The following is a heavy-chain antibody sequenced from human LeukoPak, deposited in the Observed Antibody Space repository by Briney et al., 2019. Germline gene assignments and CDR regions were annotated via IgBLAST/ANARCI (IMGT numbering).Heavy chain of an antibody. CDR2: ISSSNSYI. V-gene: IGHV3-21*04. D-gene: IGHD3-10*01. J-gene: IGHJ4*02. CDR1: GFTFSSYS. CDR3: AKTRGSGPFDY. Sequence: GGSLRLSCAASGFTFSSYSMNWVRQAPGKGLEWVSSISSSNSYIYYADSVKGRFTISRDNSKNTLYLQMNNLRAEDTAVYYCAKTRGSGPFDYWGQGTLVTVSS.